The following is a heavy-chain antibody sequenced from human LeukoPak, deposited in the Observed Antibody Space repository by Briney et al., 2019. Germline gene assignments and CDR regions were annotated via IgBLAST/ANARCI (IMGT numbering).Heavy chain of an antibody. CDR3: AREKVYGSGSYYGYYYGMDV. V-gene: IGHV3-23*01. Sequence: GSLRLSCAASGFTFSSYVMSWVRQAPGKGLEWVSAISGSGGSTSYADSVKGRFTISRDNSKNTLYLQVNSLRAEDTAVYYCAREKVYGSGSYYGYYYGMDVWGQGTTVTVSS. CDR1: GFTFSSYV. CDR2: ISGSGGST. J-gene: IGHJ6*02. D-gene: IGHD3-10*01.